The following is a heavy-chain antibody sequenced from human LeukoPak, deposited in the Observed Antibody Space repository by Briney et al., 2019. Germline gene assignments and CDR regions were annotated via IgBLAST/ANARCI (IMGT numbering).Heavy chain of an antibody. CDR3: ARGDPRSGSYFDY. D-gene: IGHD1-26*01. J-gene: IGHJ4*02. CDR2: ISYDGSNK. CDR1: GFTFSSYG. V-gene: IGHV3-30*03. Sequence: PGGSLRLSCAASGFTFSSYGMHWVRQAPGKGLEWVAVISYDGSNKYYADSVKGRFTIPRDNSKNTLYLQMNSLRAEDTAVYYCARGDPRSGSYFDYWGQGALVTVSS.